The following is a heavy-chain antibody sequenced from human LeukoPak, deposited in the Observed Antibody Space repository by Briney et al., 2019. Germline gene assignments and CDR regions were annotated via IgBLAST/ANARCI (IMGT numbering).Heavy chain of an antibody. CDR3: ARRIAVAGMYFDY. Sequence: GGSLSLSCAASGFSFSRYWMHWVRQAPGKGLEWVSGINWNGGSTGYADSVKGRFTISRDNAKNSLYLQMNSLRAEDTALYYCARRIAVAGMYFDYWGQGTLVTVSS. J-gene: IGHJ4*02. V-gene: IGHV3-20*04. CDR1: GFSFSRYW. D-gene: IGHD6-19*01. CDR2: INWNGGST.